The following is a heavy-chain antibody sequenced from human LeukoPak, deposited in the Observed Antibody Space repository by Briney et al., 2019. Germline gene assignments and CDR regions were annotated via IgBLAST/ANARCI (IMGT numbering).Heavy chain of an antibody. V-gene: IGHV5-51*01. CDR3: ATSKDH. CDR1: GYIFASYR. Sequence: GESLKICCKVSGYIFASYRISFVRQMPGKGLEWMGIIYPGGSDTRFSPSFQGQVTISADKSITTAYLQWSSLKASDTAMYYCATSKDHWGQGTLVTVSS. J-gene: IGHJ4*02. CDR2: IYPGGSDT.